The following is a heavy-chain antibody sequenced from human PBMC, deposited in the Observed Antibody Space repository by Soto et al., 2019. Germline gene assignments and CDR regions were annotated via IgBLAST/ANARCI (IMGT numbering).Heavy chain of an antibody. CDR2: INPSGGST. J-gene: IGHJ6*03. CDR3: ARDPHPTIFGVVIILADYYMDV. D-gene: IGHD3-3*02. V-gene: IGHV1-46*03. CDR1: GYTFTSYY. Sequence: GASVKVSCKASGYTFTSYYMHWVRQAPGQGLEWMGIINPSGGSTSYAQKFQGRVTMTRDTSTSTVYMELSSLRSEDTAVYYCARDPHPTIFGVVIILADYYMDVWGKGTTVTVSS.